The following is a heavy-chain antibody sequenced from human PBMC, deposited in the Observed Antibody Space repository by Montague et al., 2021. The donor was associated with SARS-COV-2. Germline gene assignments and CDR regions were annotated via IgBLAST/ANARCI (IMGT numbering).Heavy chain of an antibody. CDR2: IYYSGSS. Sequence: TLSLTCSVSGGSISSANYYWSWLRQHPGMGLEFIGYIYYSGSSFYNPSLKSRLTISVDTSKNRFFLRLSSVTAADTAIYFCASQSGSYYNYFDLWGQGTLVTVSS. CDR1: GGSISSANYY. CDR3: ASQSGSYYNYFDL. V-gene: IGHV4-31*03. J-gene: IGHJ4*02. D-gene: IGHD1-26*01.